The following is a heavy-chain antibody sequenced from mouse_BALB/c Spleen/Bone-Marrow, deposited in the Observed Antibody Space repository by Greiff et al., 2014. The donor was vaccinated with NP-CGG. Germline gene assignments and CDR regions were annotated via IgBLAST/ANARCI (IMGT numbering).Heavy chain of an antibody. Sequence: EVQLQQSGAELVEPGASVKLSCTASGFNIKDTYMHWVKQRPEQGLEWIGRIDPANGNTKYDPKFQGKATITADTSSNTAYLQLSSLASEDTAVYYCAIYYGGSSGFAYWGQGTLVTVSA. V-gene: IGHV14-3*02. J-gene: IGHJ3*01. CDR3: AIYYGGSSGFAY. D-gene: IGHD1-1*01. CDR2: IDPANGNT. CDR1: GFNIKDTY.